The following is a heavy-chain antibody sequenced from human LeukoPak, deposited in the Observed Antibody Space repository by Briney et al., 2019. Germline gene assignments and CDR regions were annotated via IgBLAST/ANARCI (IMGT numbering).Heavy chain of an antibody. D-gene: IGHD1-1*01. V-gene: IGHV4-34*01. CDR1: GGSFSGYY. Sequence: SETLSLTCAVYGGSFSGYYWSWIRQPPGKGLEWIGEINHSGSTNYNPSLESRVTISVDTSKNQFSLKVMSVTAADTAVYYCASLNWNDVGWFDPWGQGTLVTVSS. CDR3: ASLNWNDVGWFDP. CDR2: INHSGST. J-gene: IGHJ5*02.